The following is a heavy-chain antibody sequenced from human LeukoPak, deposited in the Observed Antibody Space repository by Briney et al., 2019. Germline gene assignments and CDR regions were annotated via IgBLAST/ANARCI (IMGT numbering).Heavy chain of an antibody. D-gene: IGHD3-10*01. CDR3: ARVPRWAYDSGSNFDY. CDR2: INPNSGGT. J-gene: IGHJ4*02. CDR1: GYTFTGYY. V-gene: IGHV1-2*02. Sequence: ASVKVSCKASGYTFTGYYMHWVRQAPGQGLEWMGWINPNSGGTNYAQKFQGRVTMTRDTSISTAYMELSRLRSDDTAVYYCARVPRWAYDSGSNFDYWGQGTLVTVSS.